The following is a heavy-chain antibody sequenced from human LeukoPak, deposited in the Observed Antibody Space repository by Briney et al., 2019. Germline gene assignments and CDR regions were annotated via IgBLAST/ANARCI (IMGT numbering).Heavy chain of an antibody. D-gene: IGHD3-10*01. CDR2: IFYSGST. CDR3: FYGSGSYGGHYYHGMDV. V-gene: IGHV4-39*01. CDR1: GGSISSGGYY. J-gene: IGHJ6*02. Sequence: SQTLSLTCAVSGGSISSGGYYWGCVRLPPGRGLEWIGTIFYSGSTYYNPSLKSRVTISVDTSKNQFSLKLSSVTAADTAVYYSFYGSGSYGGHYYHGMDVWGQGTTVTVSS.